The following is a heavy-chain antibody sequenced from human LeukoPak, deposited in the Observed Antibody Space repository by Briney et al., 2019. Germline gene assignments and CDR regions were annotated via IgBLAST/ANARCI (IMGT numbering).Heavy chain of an antibody. Sequence: GGSLRLSCAASGFTVSSNYTSWVRQAPGKGLEWVSVIYSGGSTYYADSVKGRFTISRDNSKNTLYLRMNSLRAEDTAVYYCASGDGAGTTGAFDIWGQGTMVTVSS. CDR3: ASGDGAGTTGAFDI. V-gene: IGHV3-53*01. CDR1: GFTVSSNY. CDR2: IYSGGST. J-gene: IGHJ3*02. D-gene: IGHD1-7*01.